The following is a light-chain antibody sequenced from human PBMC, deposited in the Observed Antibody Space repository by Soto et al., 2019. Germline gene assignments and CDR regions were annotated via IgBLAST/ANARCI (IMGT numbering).Light chain of an antibody. CDR1: SSDVGDYNY. J-gene: IGLJ2*01. CDR2: DVS. V-gene: IGLV2-14*01. Sequence: QSVLTQPASVSGSPGQSITISCTGTSSDVGDYNYVSWYQQHPGKAPKLMIYDVSNRPSGVSDRFSGSKSGNTASLTISGLQAEDEADYDCSSYRSISPLVLFGGGTKLTVL. CDR3: SSYRSISPLVL.